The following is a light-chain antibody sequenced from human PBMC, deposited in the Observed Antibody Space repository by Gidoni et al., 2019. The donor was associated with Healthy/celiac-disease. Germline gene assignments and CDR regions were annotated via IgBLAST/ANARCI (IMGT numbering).Light chain of an antibody. Sequence: DIQLTQSPSSLSASVGDRVTITCRASQSISSYLNWYQQKPGKAPKLLIYAASNLKSGVPSRFSGSGSGTDFTLTISSLQPEDFATYYCQQCDNTPLTFGGGTKVEIK. V-gene: IGKV1-39*01. J-gene: IGKJ4*02. CDR1: QSISSY. CDR2: AAS. CDR3: QQCDNTPLT.